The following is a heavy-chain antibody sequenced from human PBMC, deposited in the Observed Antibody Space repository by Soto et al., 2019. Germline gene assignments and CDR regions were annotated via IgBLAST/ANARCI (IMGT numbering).Heavy chain of an antibody. CDR3: ARDQGIEPGRGSPAL. CDR2: FCDGGDT. D-gene: IGHD6-13*01. CDR1: GGSGSSSNYC. Sequence: QVQLQESGPGLVKPSETLSLTCTVSGGSGSSSNYCWAWIRQPPGKRLEWLGRFCDGGDTNYNPSLKNRVTISIETSKNQFSLNLNSVTAADTAVYYCARDQGIEPGRGSPALWGKGTLVTVSS. J-gene: IGHJ1*01. V-gene: IGHV4-61*01.